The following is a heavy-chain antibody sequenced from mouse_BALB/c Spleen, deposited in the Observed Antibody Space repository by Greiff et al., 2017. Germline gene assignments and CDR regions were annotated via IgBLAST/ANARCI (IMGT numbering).Heavy chain of an antibody. V-gene: IGHV1-4*01. J-gene: IGHJ1*01. CDR3: ARWWDYDWYFDV. CDR2: INPSSGYT. D-gene: IGHD2-4*01. CDR1: GYTFTSYT. Sequence: VQRVESGAELARPGASVKMSCKASGYTFTSYTMHWVKQRPGQGLEWIGYINPSSGYTNYNQKFKDKATLTADKSSSTAYMQLSSLTSEDSAVYYCARWWDYDWYFDVWGAGTTVTVSS.